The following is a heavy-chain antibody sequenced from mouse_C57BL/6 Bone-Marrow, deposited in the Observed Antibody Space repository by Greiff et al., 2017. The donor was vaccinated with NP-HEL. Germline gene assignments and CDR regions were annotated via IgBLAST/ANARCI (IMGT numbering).Heavy chain of an antibody. Sequence: EVKVVESEGGLVQPGSSMKLSCTASGFTFSDYYMAWVRQVPEKGLEWVANINYDGSSTYYLDSLKSRFIISRDNAKNILYLQMSSLKSEDTATYYCARSKRGYFDVWGTGTTVTVSS. CDR3: ARSKRGYFDV. J-gene: IGHJ1*03. CDR2: INYDGSST. V-gene: IGHV5-16*01. CDR1: GFTFSDYY.